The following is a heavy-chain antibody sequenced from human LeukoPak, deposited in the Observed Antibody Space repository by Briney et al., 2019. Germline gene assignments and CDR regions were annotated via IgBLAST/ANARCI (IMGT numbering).Heavy chain of an antibody. D-gene: IGHD2-2*01. CDR1: GGTLSSYA. CDR2: IIPIFGTA. J-gene: IGHJ6*03. V-gene: IGHV1-69*13. Sequence: SVKVSCKASGGTLSSYAISWVRQAPGQGLEWTGGIIPIFGTANYAQKFQGRVTITADESTSTAYMELSSLRSEDTAVYYCARGRRCSSTSCYFSLYYYYYMDVWGKGTTVTISS. CDR3: ARGRRCSSTSCYFSLYYYYYMDV.